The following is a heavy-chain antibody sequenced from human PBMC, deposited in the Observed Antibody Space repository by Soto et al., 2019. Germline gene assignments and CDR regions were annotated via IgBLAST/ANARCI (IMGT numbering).Heavy chain of an antibody. J-gene: IGHJ4*02. V-gene: IGHV4-31*03. CDR1: GGSISSGGYY. CDR2: IYYSGST. Sequence: QVQLQELGPGLVKPSQTLSLTCTVSGGSISSGGYYWSWIRQHPGKGLEWIGYIYYSGSTYYNPSLKSRVTISVDTSKNQFSLKLSSVTAADTAVYYCARADYYGSGSYYNRGDYWGQGTLVTVSS. CDR3: ARADYYGSGSYYNRGDY. D-gene: IGHD3-10*01.